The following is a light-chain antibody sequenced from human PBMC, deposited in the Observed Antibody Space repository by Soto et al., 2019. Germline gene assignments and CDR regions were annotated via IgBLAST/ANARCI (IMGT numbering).Light chain of an antibody. Sequence: QSVLTQPASGSGTPGQSITISCTGGSSDVGSYDLVSWYQQHPGKAPKVMIYEGSKRPSGVSSRFSGPKSGNTASLTISGLQAEDEADYYCCSYAGSSTFVFGTGTKVTVL. V-gene: IGLV2-23*03. J-gene: IGLJ1*01. CDR2: EGS. CDR3: CSYAGSSTFV. CDR1: SSDVGSYDL.